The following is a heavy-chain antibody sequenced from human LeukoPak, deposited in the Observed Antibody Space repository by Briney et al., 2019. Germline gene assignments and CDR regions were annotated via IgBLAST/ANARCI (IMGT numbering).Heavy chain of an antibody. V-gene: IGHV3-30*18. J-gene: IGHJ4*02. CDR2: ISYDGRDK. CDR3: AKAGGYYGSGSYSDY. CDR1: GFTFSSYG. D-gene: IGHD3-10*01. Sequence: GGSLRLSCAASGFTFSSYGMQWVRQAPGKGLEWVAIISYDGRDKFYEDSVKGRFTISRDNSKNTLYLQMNSLRAEDTAVYYCAKAGGYYGSGSYSDYWGQGTLVTVSS.